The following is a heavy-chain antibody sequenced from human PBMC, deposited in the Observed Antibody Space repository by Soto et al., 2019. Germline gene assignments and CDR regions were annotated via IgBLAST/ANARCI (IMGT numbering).Heavy chain of an antibody. Sequence: PGGSLRLSCAASGFTFSNAWRNWVRQAPGKGLEWVGRIKSKTDGGTTDYAAPVKGRFTISRDDSKNTLYLQMNSLKTEDTAVYYCTTDWGLDYYDSSGYPKPDYYYGMDVWGQGTTVTVSS. CDR3: TTDWGLDYYDSSGYPKPDYYYGMDV. V-gene: IGHV3-15*07. CDR2: IKSKTDGGTT. D-gene: IGHD3-22*01. J-gene: IGHJ6*02. CDR1: GFTFSNAW.